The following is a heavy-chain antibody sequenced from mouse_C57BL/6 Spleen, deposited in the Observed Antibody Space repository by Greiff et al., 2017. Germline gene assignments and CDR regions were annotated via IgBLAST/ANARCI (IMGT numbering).Heavy chain of an antibody. Sequence: VQLQQSGAELVKPGASVKLSCKASGYTFTSYWMQWVKQRPGQGLEWIGEIDPSDSSTNSNQKFKGKATLTVYTSSSTAYIQLSSLTTEDSAVYYCASGDYSNYEADAMDYWGQGTSVTVSS. CDR2: IDPSDSST. J-gene: IGHJ4*01. CDR1: GYTFTSYW. CDR3: ASGDYSNYEADAMDY. D-gene: IGHD2-5*01. V-gene: IGHV1-50*01.